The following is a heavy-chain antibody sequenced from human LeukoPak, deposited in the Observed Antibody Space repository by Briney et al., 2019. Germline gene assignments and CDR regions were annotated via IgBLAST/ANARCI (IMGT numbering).Heavy chain of an antibody. Sequence: GGSLRLSCAASGFTFSDYNIRWLLQAPGKGLEWLSSISRSGSTKYYAESVKGRFTISRDNAKNSLFLQMNSLRAEDTAVYYCARVLRYCSGGNCYSGGLGYMDVWGKGTTVTISS. CDR2: ISRSGSTK. CDR1: GFTFSDYN. CDR3: ARVLRYCSGGNCYSGGLGYMDV. V-gene: IGHV3-11*01. D-gene: IGHD2-15*01. J-gene: IGHJ6*03.